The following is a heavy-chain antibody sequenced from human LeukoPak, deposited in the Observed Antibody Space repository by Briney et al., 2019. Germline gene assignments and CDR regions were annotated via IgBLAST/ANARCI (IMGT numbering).Heavy chain of an antibody. CDR3: ARAISYCSGGSCYSAEY. D-gene: IGHD2-15*01. CDR2: IWYDESNK. J-gene: IGHJ4*02. V-gene: IGHV3-33*01. Sequence: GGSLRLSCAASGFTFSSYGMHWVRQAPGKGLEWVAVIWYDESNKNYGDSVKGRFTISRDNSKITLYLQMNSLRAEDTAVYYCARAISYCSGGSCYSAEYWGQGTLVTVSS. CDR1: GFTFSSYG.